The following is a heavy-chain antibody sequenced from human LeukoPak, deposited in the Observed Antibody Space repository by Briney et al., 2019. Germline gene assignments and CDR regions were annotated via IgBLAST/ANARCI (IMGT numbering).Heavy chain of an antibody. CDR1: GYTFTGYY. Sequence: GASVKVSCKASGYTFTGYYMHWVRQAPGQGLEWMGWINPNSGGTNYAQKFQGRVTMTRDTSISTAYMELSRLRSDDTAVYYCARARVVTTVTTGDQDYMDVWGKGTTVTVSS. J-gene: IGHJ6*03. CDR3: ARARVVTTVTTGDQDYMDV. CDR2: INPNSGGT. V-gene: IGHV1-2*02. D-gene: IGHD4-11*01.